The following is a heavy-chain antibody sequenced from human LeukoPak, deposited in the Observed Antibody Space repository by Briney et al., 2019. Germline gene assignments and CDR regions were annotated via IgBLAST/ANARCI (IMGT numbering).Heavy chain of an antibody. CDR1: GFTFSNYV. Sequence: PGGSLRLSCAASGFTFSNYVMGWVRQAPGKGLEWVSGVGGSGRYPHSADSVKGRFNISRGNSKNTLYLQMNSLRVEDTALYYCAKGGLSRNDAFDIWGQWTMVTVSS. D-gene: IGHD3-10*01. CDR3: AKGGLSRNDAFDI. V-gene: IGHV3-23*01. CDR2: VGGSGRYP. J-gene: IGHJ3*02.